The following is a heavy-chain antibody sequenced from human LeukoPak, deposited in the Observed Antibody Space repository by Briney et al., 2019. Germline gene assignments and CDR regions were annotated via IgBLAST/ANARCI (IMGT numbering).Heavy chain of an antibody. J-gene: IGHJ4*02. Sequence: GGSLRLSCAASRFTFSNDAMSWVRRAPGKGLEWVSAISGSGGSTFYADSVKGRFTISRDNPKNTLYLQMNSLRADDTAVYYCAKVGGGFNPTLYFDFWGQGTLVTVSS. D-gene: IGHD3-16*01. CDR1: RFTFSNDA. CDR3: AKVGGGFNPTLYFDF. CDR2: ISGSGGST. V-gene: IGHV3-23*01.